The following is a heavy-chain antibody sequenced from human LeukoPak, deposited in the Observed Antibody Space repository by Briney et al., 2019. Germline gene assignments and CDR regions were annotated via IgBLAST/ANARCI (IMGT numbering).Heavy chain of an antibody. CDR2: IKQDGSEK. V-gene: IGHV3-7*01. Sequence: TGGSLRLSCAASGFTFSSYWMSWVPQAPGKGLEWVANIKQDGSEKYYVDSVKGRFTISRDNAKNSLYLQMNSLRAEDTAVYYCARDRVVDMITFGGVIGDFDYWGRGTLVTVSS. D-gene: IGHD3-16*02. CDR1: GFTFSSYW. J-gene: IGHJ4*02. CDR3: ARDRVVDMITFGGVIGDFDY.